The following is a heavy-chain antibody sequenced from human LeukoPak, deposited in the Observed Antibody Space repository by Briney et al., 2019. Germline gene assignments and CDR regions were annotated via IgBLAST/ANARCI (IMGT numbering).Heavy chain of an antibody. CDR1: GGTFSSYA. CDR2: IIPIFGTA. D-gene: IGHD4-11*01. V-gene: IGHV1-69*01. J-gene: IGHJ5*02. Sequence: SVNVSCKASGGTFSSYAISWVRQAPGQGLEWMGGIIPIFGTANYPQKFQGRVTIPADESTRTGYMELSSMRSENTAVYYCARADYSPGWFDPWGKGTLVTVSS. CDR3: ARADYSPGWFDP.